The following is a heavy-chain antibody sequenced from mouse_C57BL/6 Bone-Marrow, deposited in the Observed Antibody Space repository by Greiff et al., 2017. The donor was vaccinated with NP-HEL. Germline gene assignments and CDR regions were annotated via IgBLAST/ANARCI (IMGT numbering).Heavy chain of an antibody. D-gene: IGHD1-2*01. CDR3: AGGRYGGFAD. CDR1: GYSITSGYV. Sequence: EVQLVESGPGMVKPSQSLSLSCTVSGYSITSGYVWHWIRPLPGNLLEWMGYITYSGSTNYNPSLTSRTSITHATSKNHFFLKLSAVTTEDTTTYYGAGGRYGGFADGGQGTLVTVSA. CDR2: ITYSGST. V-gene: IGHV3-1*01. J-gene: IGHJ3*01.